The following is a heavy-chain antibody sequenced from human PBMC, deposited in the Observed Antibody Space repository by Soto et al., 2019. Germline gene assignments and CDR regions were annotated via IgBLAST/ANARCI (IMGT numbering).Heavy chain of an antibody. Sequence: SETLSLTCAVSGGSASVDSYYWAWIRQPPGKGLEWIATIHYRGSTYYATSLKSRVTISIDTSKNQFSLMLASVTATDTAFYYCARLATTVSTPNYWGQGTLVTVSS. V-gene: IGHV4-39*01. D-gene: IGHD4-17*01. J-gene: IGHJ4*02. CDR2: IHYRGST. CDR3: ARLATTVSTPNY. CDR1: GGSASVDSYY.